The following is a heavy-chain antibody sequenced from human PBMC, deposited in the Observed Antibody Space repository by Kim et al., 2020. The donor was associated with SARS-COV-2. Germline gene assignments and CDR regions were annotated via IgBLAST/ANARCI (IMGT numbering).Heavy chain of an antibody. CDR3: ARVVDTAMAAFDY. J-gene: IGHJ4*02. D-gene: IGHD5-18*01. CDR1: GGSISSGGYY. V-gene: IGHV4-31*03. CDR2: IYYSGST. Sequence: SETLSLTCTVSGGSISSGGYYWSWIRQHPGKGLGWIGYIYYSGSTYYNPSLKSRVTISVETSKNQFSLKLSPVTAADTSVYYCARVVDTAMAAFDYWGQGTLVTVSS.